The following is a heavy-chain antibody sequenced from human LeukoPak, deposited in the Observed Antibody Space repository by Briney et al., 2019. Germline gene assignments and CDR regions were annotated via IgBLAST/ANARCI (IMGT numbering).Heavy chain of an antibody. Sequence: GGSLRLSCAASGFTFSGYAMSWVRQAPGKGLEWVSAISGSGGSTYYADSVKGRFTISRDNSKNTLYLQMNSVRAEDTAVYYCARATLWFGDAFDIWGQGTMVTVSS. D-gene: IGHD3-10*01. V-gene: IGHV3-23*01. CDR3: ARATLWFGDAFDI. J-gene: IGHJ3*02. CDR2: ISGSGGST. CDR1: GFTFSGYA.